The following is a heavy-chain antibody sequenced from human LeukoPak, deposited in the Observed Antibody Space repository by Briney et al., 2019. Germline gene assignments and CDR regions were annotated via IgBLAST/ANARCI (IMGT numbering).Heavy chain of an antibody. Sequence: SGGSLRLSCAASGLTYSGYGMNWVRQAPGKGLEWVSYISSSSSTIYYADSVKGRFTISRDNAKNSLYLQMNSLRAEDTAVYYCARGDSSSWMPHPRPYYYGMDVWGQGTTVTVSS. D-gene: IGHD6-13*01. CDR2: ISSSSSTI. CDR1: GLTYSGYG. J-gene: IGHJ6*02. CDR3: ARGDSSSWMPHPRPYYYGMDV. V-gene: IGHV3-48*04.